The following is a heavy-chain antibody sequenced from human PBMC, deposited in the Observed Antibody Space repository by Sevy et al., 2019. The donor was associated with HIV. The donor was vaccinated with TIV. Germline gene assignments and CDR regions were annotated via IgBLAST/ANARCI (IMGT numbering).Heavy chain of an antibody. CDR2: IFYSGTT. CDR3: ARHATPGLFLVVGSGGFDP. J-gene: IGHJ5*02. Sequence: SETLSLTCSVSGDTISSNSHYWDWIRQSPGKGLEWIGSIFYSGTTYYNPSLKSRLTISVDTSNNQLFLKLESVTAADTAVYYCARHATPGLFLVVGSGGFDPWGQRTLVTVSS. V-gene: IGHV4-39*01. CDR1: GDTISSNSHY. D-gene: IGHD3-3*01.